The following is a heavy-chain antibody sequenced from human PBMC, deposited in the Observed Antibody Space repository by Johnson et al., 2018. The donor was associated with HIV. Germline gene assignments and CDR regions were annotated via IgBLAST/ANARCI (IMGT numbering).Heavy chain of an antibody. CDR2: MNWNGGSP. Sequence: VQLVESGGGLVQPGGSLRLPCAASGFTFDDYGMSWVRQAPGKGLEWVSGMNWNGGSPGYADSVKGRFTIPRANAKNSLYLQMNSLRAEDTALYYCARDLSGWTFGGVIESEAFDIWGQGTMVTVSS. CDR3: ARDLSGWTFGGVIESEAFDI. J-gene: IGHJ3*02. D-gene: IGHD3-16*02. CDR1: GFTFDDYG. V-gene: IGHV3-20*04.